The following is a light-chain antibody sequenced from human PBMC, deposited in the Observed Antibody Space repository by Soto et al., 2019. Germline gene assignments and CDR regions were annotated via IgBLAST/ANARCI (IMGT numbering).Light chain of an antibody. CDR2: QVT. CDR1: SSDIGGYYY. CDR3: SSYTSSSTV. V-gene: IGLV2-14*01. Sequence: QSALAQPASVSGSPGQSITISCPGTSSDIGGYYYVSWYQHHPGKAPKLLIYQVTNRPSRVSNRFSGSKSGNTASLTISGLQAEDEADYYCSSYTSSSTVFGTGTKVTVL. J-gene: IGLJ1*01.